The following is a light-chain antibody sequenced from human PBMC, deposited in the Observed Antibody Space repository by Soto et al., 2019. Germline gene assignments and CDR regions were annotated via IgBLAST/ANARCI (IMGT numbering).Light chain of an antibody. CDR3: QSYDSSLSGVV. J-gene: IGLJ2*01. CDR1: SSNIGAGYD. V-gene: IGLV1-40*01. Sequence: QSVLTQPPSVSGAPGQRVTISCTGSSSNIGAGYDVHWYQHLPGTAPKLLISGSNNRPSGAPDRFSGYKSGTSASLAINGLQAEDEADYYCQSYDSSLSGVVFGGGTKVTVL. CDR2: GSN.